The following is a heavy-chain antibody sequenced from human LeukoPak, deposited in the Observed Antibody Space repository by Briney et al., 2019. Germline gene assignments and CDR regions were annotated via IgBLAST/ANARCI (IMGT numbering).Heavy chain of an antibody. CDR1: GFTFSSHW. CDR2: ISSSGSTI. V-gene: IGHV3-48*04. Sequence: PGGSLRLSCAASGFTFSSHWMSWVRQAPGEGLEWVSYISSSGSTIHYTDSVKGRFTISRDNAKNSLYLQMNSLRAEDTAVYYCARPVGYSGSGSYYGYWGQGTLVTVSS. D-gene: IGHD3-10*01. CDR3: ARPVGYSGSGSYYGY. J-gene: IGHJ4*02.